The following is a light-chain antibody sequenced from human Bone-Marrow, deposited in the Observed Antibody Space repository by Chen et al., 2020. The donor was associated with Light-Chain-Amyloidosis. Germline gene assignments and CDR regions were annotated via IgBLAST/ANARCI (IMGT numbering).Light chain of an antibody. CDR2: DAS. V-gene: IGKV3-11*01. CDR3: QQRGNWPPT. CDR1: QSVTRY. J-gene: IGKJ1*01. Sequence: EIVLTQSPATLSLSPGETATLSCRASQSVTRYLAWYQQKPGQAPKLLIYDASNRATGIPARFSGSGSGTDFTLTISGLEPEDFAVYYCQQRGNWPPTFGQGTKVEIK.